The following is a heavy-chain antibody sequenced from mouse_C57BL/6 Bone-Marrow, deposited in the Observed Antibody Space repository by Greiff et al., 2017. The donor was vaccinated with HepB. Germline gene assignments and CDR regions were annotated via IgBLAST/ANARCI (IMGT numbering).Heavy chain of an antibody. CDR1: GFTFSDYY. J-gene: IGHJ2*01. V-gene: IGHV5-12*01. D-gene: IGHD4-1*01. CDR2: ISNGGGST. CDR3: ARRGWDGSYFDY. Sequence: DVILVESGGGLVQPGGSLKLSCAASGFTFSDYYMYWVRQTPEKRLEWVAYISNGGGSTYYPDTVKGRFTISRDNAKNTLYLQMSRLKSEDTAMYYCARRGWDGSYFDYWGQGTTLTVSS.